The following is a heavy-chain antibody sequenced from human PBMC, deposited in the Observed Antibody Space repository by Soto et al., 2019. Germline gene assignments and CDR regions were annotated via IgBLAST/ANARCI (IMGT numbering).Heavy chain of an antibody. D-gene: IGHD6-13*01. CDR2: INPNSGGT. V-gene: IGHV1-2*04. CDR1: GYTFTGYY. CDR3: ARAGSSSLNWFDP. Sequence: ASVKVSCKGSGYTFTGYYMHWVRQAPGQGLEWMGWINPNSGGTNYAQKFQGWVTMTRDTSISTAYMELSRLRSDDTAVYYCARAGSSSLNWFDPWGQGTLVTVSS. J-gene: IGHJ5*02.